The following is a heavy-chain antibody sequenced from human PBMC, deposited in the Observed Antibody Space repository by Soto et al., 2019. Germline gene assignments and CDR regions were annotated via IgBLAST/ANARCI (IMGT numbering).Heavy chain of an antibody. V-gene: IGHV1-18*01. CDR2: ISAYNGNT. CDR3: ARVLRLSIFGVVTISMKQGNWFDP. J-gene: IGHJ5*02. Sequence: GASVKVSCKASGYTFTSYGISWVRQAPGQGLEWMGWISAYNGNTNYAQKLQGRVTMTTDTSTSTAYMELRSLRSDDTAVYYCARVLRLSIFGVVTISMKQGNWFDPWGQGTLVTVSS. CDR1: GYTFTSYG. D-gene: IGHD3-3*01.